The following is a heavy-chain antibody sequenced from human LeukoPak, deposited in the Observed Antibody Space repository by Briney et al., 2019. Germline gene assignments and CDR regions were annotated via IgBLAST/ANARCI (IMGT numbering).Heavy chain of an antibody. CDR3: ARESWGSRGMDV. D-gene: IGHD7-27*01. CDR1: GFTFSSYA. CDR2: INHSGST. V-gene: IGHV4-34*01. J-gene: IGHJ6*02. Sequence: PGGSLRLSCAASGFTFSSYAMSWVRQAPGKGLEWIGEINHSGSTNYNPSLKSRVTISVDTSKNQFSLKLSSVTAADTAVYYCARESWGSRGMDVWGQGTTVTVSS.